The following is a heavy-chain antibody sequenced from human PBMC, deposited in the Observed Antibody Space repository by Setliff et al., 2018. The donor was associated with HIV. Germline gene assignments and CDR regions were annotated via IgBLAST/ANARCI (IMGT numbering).Heavy chain of an antibody. J-gene: IGHJ4*02. Sequence: SETLSLTCTVSGGSISSGSYYWSWIRQPAGKGLEWIGHIYTSGTTNYNPSLQSRFTISIDTSHNQFSLRLRSVTAADTATYYCARVLQATSTPFDFWGQGTVVTVSS. CDR1: GGSISSGSYY. D-gene: IGHD2-2*01. V-gene: IGHV4-61*09. CDR2: IYTSGTT. CDR3: ARVLQATSTPFDF.